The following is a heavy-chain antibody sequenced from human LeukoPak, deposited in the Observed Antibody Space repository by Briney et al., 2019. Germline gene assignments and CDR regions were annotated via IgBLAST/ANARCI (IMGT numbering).Heavy chain of an antibody. Sequence: SETLSLTCTVSGGSISSSSYYWGWIRQPPGKGLEWIGSIYYSGSTYYNPSLKSRVTISVDTSKNQFSLKLSSVTAADTAVYYCARVKHDYGDYFDYWGQGTLVTVSS. CDR2: IYYSGST. V-gene: IGHV4-39*01. J-gene: IGHJ4*02. CDR1: GGSISSSSYY. D-gene: IGHD4-17*01. CDR3: ARVKHDYGDYFDY.